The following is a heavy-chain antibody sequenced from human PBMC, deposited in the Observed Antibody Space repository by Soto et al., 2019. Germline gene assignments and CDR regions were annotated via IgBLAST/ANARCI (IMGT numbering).Heavy chain of an antibody. CDR3: ARLAGHALDY. CDR1: GFTFRSFE. Sequence: QPGASLRLSCAASGFTFRSFEMDWVRQVPGKGLEWVSYISSSGSTLSYADSVKGRFTISRDNAQNSLHLQMNNLRAEDTAVYYCARLAGHALDYWGQGTLVTVSS. J-gene: IGHJ4*02. CDR2: ISSSGSTL. V-gene: IGHV3-48*03.